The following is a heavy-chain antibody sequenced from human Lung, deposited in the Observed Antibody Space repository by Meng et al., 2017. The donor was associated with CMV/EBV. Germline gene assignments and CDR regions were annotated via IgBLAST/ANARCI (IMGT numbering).Heavy chain of an antibody. CDR3: ARQAGYQQLYYYYPMDV. CDR2: IYPDDSDT. CDR1: GYSFTNYW. V-gene: IGHV5-51*01. D-gene: IGHD2-2*01. J-gene: IGHJ6*02. Sequence: GESXKISCKGLGYSFTNYWIGWVRQMPGKGLEWLGIIYPDDSDTRYSPSFQGQVTISADRSIRTAYLQWSSLKTSDSAMYYCARQAGYQQLYYYYPMDVWGQGTTVTVSS.